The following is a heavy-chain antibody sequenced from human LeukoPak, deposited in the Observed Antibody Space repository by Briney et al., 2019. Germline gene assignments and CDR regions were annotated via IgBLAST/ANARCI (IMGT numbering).Heavy chain of an antibody. CDR2: IIPIFGTA. V-gene: IGHV1-69*05. CDR1: GGTFSSYA. D-gene: IGHD6-13*01. CDR3: ARSQREYSSSWYVGFDP. Sequence: SSVKVSCKASGGTFSSYAISWVRQAPGQGLEWMGRIIPIFGTANYAQKFQGRVTITTDESTSTAYMELSSLRSEDTAVYYCARSQREYSSSWYVGFDPWGQGTLVTVSS. J-gene: IGHJ5*02.